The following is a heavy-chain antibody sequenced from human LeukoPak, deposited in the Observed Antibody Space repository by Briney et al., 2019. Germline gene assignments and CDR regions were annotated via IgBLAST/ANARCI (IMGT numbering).Heavy chain of an antibody. CDR1: GFTFSSYA. J-gene: IGHJ4*02. Sequence: PGGSLRLSCAASGFTFSSYAMSWVRQAPGKGLEWVSAISGSGGSTYYADSVKGRFTISRDNSKNTLYLQMNSLRAEDTAVYYCSKSQYSDKVATIRGVWDYYFDYWGQGTLVTVSS. CDR2: ISGSGGST. V-gene: IGHV3-23*01. D-gene: IGHD5-12*01. CDR3: SKSQYSDKVATIRGVWDYYFDY.